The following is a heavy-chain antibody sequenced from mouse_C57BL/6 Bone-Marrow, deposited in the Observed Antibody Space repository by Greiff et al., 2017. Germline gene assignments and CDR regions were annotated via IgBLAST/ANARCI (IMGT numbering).Heavy chain of an antibody. J-gene: IGHJ1*03. CDR2: IYPGSGST. CDR1: GYTFTSYW. V-gene: IGHV1-55*01. Sequence: QVQLQQPGAELVKPGASVKMSCKASGYTFTSYWITWVKQRPGQGLEWIGDIYPGSGSTNYNETFKSKATLTVDTSSSTAYMQLSSLTSEDSAVYYCARDDDVDWYFDVWGTGTTVTFSS. CDR3: ARDDDVDWYFDV. D-gene: IGHD2-4*01.